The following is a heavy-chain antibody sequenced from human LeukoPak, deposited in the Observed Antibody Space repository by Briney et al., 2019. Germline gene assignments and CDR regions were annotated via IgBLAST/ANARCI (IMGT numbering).Heavy chain of an antibody. V-gene: IGHV1-18*01. CDR3: ARSNYGGQGAGDNWFDP. CDR2: ISSYNGKT. J-gene: IGHJ5*02. D-gene: IGHD4/OR15-4a*01. Sequence: ASVKVSCKTYGYTFISYGISWVRQAPGQGLVWMGWISSYNGKTGYAQNFQGRVTMTTDTLTNTAYMELSSLTSDDTAVYFCARSNYGGQGAGDNWFDPWGQGTLVTVSS. CDR1: GYTFISYG.